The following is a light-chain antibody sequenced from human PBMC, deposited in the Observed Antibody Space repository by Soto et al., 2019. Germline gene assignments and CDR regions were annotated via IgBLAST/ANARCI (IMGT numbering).Light chain of an antibody. CDR3: QHYNSYSEA. J-gene: IGKJ1*01. CDR1: QSINAW. CDR2: KAS. V-gene: IGKV1-5*03. Sequence: DIHMNQAPSTLSASVGDRVTITCRASQSINAWLAWYQQKPGKAPKLLIYKASTLKSGVPSRFSGSGSGTEFTLTISSLQPDDFATYYCQHYNSYSEAFGQGTKVDIK.